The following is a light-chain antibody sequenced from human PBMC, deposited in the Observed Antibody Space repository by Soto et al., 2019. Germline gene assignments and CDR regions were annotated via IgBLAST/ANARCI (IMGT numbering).Light chain of an antibody. CDR1: SSDIGLYNY. CDR2: EVS. Sequence: QSALTQPPSASGSPGQSVTISCAGTSSDIGLYNYVSWYQHHPGKAPKLIIYEVSKRPSGVPDRFSGSKSGNTASLTVSGLQAEDEDDYYCSSYAGDINVDVFGGGTKVTVL. CDR3: SSYAGDINVDV. J-gene: IGLJ3*02. V-gene: IGLV2-8*01.